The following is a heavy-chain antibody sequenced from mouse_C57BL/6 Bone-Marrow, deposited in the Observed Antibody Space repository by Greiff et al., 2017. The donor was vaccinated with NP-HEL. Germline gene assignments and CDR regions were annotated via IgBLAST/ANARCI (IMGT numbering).Heavy chain of an antibody. CDR3: ARYYGNPYYFDY. J-gene: IGHJ2*01. V-gene: IGHV1-50*01. D-gene: IGHD2-1*01. Sequence: VQLQQPGAELVKPGASVKLSCKASGYTFTSYWMQWVKQRPGQGLEWIGEIDPSDSYTNYNQKFKGKATLTVDTSSSTAYMQLSSLTSEDSAVYYCARYYGNPYYFDYWGQGTTLTVSS. CDR1: GYTFTSYW. CDR2: IDPSDSYT.